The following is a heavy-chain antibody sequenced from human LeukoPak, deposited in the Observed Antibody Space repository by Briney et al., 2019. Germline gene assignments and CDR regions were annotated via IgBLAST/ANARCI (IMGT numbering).Heavy chain of an antibody. CDR2: ISGSGGST. V-gene: IGHV3-23*01. Sequence: GGSLRLSCTASGITLRSYGLNWLRRAPGKGLEWVSAISGSGGSTYYADSVKGRFTISRDNSKNTLYLQMNSLRAEDTAVYYCAKDSDYYDSSGSDYWGQGTLVTVSS. D-gene: IGHD3-22*01. CDR1: GITLRSYG. J-gene: IGHJ4*02. CDR3: AKDSDYYDSSGSDY.